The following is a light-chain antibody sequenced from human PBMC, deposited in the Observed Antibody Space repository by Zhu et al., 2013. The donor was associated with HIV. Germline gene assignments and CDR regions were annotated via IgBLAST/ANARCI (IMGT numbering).Light chain of an antibody. J-gene: IGLJ1*01. Sequence: QSVLTQPPSVSAAPGQKVTISCSGSSSNIGKNYVSWYQQVPGTAPKLLIYDNNKRPSGIPDRFSGSKSGTSASLAISGLRAEDEADYYCSSYTSSSTLGVFGTGTKVTVL. CDR1: SSNIGKNY. V-gene: IGLV1-51*01. CDR2: DNN. CDR3: SSYTSSSTLGV.